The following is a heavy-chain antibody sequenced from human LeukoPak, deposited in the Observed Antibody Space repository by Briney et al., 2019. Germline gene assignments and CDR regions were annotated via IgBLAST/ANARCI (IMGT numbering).Heavy chain of an antibody. Sequence: GGSLRLSCAASGFTFSNYWMHWVRQAPGKGLVWVSRINGDGSSTTYADSVKGRFTISRDNAKNTVYLQMNSLRAEDTAVYYCARDVQAGPGYWGQGSLVTVSS. CDR2: INGDGSST. V-gene: IGHV3-74*01. CDR1: GFTFSNYW. CDR3: ARDVQAGPGY. D-gene: IGHD6-19*01. J-gene: IGHJ4*02.